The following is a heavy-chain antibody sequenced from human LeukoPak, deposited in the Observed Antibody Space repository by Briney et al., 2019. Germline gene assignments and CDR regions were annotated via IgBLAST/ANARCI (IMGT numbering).Heavy chain of an antibody. J-gene: IGHJ2*01. CDR3: GGVAAAGGYWHFDL. V-gene: IGHV4-39*01. CDR1: GGSISSSSYY. D-gene: IGHD6-13*01. Sequence: SETLSLTCTVSGGSISSSSYYWGWIRQPPGKGLEWIGNIYYSGTTYYNPSLKSRVTISIDTSKNQFSLKLSSVTAADTAVYYCGGVAAAGGYWHFDLWGRGTLVTVSS. CDR2: IYYSGTT.